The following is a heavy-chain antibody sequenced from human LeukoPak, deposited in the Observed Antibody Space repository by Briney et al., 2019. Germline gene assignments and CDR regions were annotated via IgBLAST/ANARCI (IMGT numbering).Heavy chain of an antibody. Sequence: GGSLRLSCAASGFTSSSYSMNWVRQAPGQGLEWVSSISSSSSYIYYADSVKGRFTISRDNAKNSLYLQMNSLRAEDTAVYYCARDRYGDYVYYYYYGMDVWGQGTTVTVSS. V-gene: IGHV3-21*01. CDR2: ISSSSSYI. J-gene: IGHJ6*02. D-gene: IGHD4-17*01. CDR3: ARDRYGDYVYYYYYGMDV. CDR1: GFTSSSYS.